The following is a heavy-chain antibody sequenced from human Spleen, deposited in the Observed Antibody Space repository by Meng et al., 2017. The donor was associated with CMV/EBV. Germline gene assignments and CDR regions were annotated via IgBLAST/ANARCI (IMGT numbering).Heavy chain of an antibody. D-gene: IGHD6-6*01. CDR2: SNAGNGNT. J-gene: IGHJ6*02. CDR3: ARDRADSSSPHGYGYYYGMDV. Sequence: ASVKVSCKASGYTFTSYAMHWVRQAPGQRLEWMGWSNAGNGNTKYSQEFQGRVTITRDTSASTAYMELSSLRSEDTAVYYCARDRADSSSPHGYGYYYGMDVWGQGTTVTVSS. CDR1: GYTFTSYA. V-gene: IGHV1-3*02.